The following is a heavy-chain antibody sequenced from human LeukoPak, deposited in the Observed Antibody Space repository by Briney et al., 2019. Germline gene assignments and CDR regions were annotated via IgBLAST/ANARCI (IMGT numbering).Heavy chain of an antibody. Sequence: GGSLRLSCAASGFTFSSYWMNWARQAPGKGLEWVASINHNGNVNYYVDSVKGRFTISRDNAKNSLYLQMNSLRAEDTAVYYCARDPGYCSGGSCNFDYWGQGTLVTVSS. CDR2: INHNGNVN. D-gene: IGHD2-15*01. V-gene: IGHV3-7*01. CDR1: GFTFSSYW. J-gene: IGHJ4*02. CDR3: ARDPGYCSGGSCNFDY.